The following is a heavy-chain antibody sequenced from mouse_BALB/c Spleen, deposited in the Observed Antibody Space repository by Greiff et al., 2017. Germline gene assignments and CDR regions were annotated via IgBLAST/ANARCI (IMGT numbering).Heavy chain of an antibody. CDR3: ARWGWDEAY. D-gene: IGHD4-1*01. CDR2: IYPGSGNT. Sequence: GQLQQSGAELARPGASVKLSCKASGYTFPDYYINWVKQRTGQGLEWIGEIYPGSGNTYYNEKFKGKATLTADKSSSTAYMQLSSLTSEDSAVYFCARWGWDEAYWGQGTLVTVSA. V-gene: IGHV1-77*01. CDR1: GYTFPDYY. J-gene: IGHJ3*01.